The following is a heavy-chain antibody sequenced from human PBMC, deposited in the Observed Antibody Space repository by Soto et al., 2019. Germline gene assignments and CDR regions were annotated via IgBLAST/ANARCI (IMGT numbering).Heavy chain of an antibody. CDR1: GFSFSSYC. V-gene: IGHV3-74*01. CDR2: INSDGSST. CDR3: ARDPQPSYGYLVYYYYYGMDV. D-gene: IGHD5-18*01. Sequence: XGCLRLACAASGFSFSSYCMHWVRQAPGKGLVWVSRINSDGSSTSYADSVKGRFTISRDNAKNTLYLQMNSLRAEDTAVYYCARDPQPSYGYLVYYYYYGMDVWGQRTTVTVSS. J-gene: IGHJ6*02.